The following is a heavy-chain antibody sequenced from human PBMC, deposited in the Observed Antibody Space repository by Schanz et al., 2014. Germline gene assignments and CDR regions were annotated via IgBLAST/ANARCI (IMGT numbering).Heavy chain of an antibody. CDR3: AREQIMAAAGLVDY. Sequence: EVQLLESGGGLVQPGGSLRLSCAASGFTFTTHSMTWVRQAPGKGLEWVSGISGSGGSTYYADSVKGRFTISRDNSKTTLSLQMNSLRAEDTAVYYCAREQIMAAAGLVDYWGRGTLVTVSS. J-gene: IGHJ4*01. CDR2: ISGSGGST. CDR1: GFTFTTHS. V-gene: IGHV3-23*01. D-gene: IGHD6-13*01.